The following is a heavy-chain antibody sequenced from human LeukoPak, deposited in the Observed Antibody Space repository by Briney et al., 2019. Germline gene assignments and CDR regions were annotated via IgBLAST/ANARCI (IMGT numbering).Heavy chain of an antibody. CDR3: ARMCSGGSCSPDY. V-gene: IGHV3-66*01. Sequence: GGSLRLSCAASGFTVSSNYMSWVRQAPGKGLEWVSVIYSGGSTYYADSVKGRFTISRDNSKNTLYLQMNSLRGEDPAVYYCARMCSGGSCSPDYWGQGTLVTVSS. D-gene: IGHD2-15*01. J-gene: IGHJ4*02. CDR1: GFTVSSNY. CDR2: IYSGGST.